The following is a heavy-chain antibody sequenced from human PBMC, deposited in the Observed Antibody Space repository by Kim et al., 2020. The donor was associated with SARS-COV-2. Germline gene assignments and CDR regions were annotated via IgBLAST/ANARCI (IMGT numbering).Heavy chain of an antibody. D-gene: IGHD2-21*01. V-gene: IGHV4-59*01. Sequence: NYNPSLKSRVTISVDTSKNQFSLKLSSVTAADTAVYYCARDSSHRGWFDPWGQGTLVTVSS. CDR3: ARDSSHRGWFDP. J-gene: IGHJ5*02.